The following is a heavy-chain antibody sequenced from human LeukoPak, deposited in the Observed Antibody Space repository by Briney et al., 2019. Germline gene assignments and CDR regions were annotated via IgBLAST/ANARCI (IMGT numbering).Heavy chain of an antibody. Sequence: RGSLRLSCASSGFTFSAYHMNWVRQAPGKGLEWISFISSDSGTLYYADSVKGRFTISRDNAANSLYLQMNNLRDEDTAVYYCARRDPFDYWGQGTMVTVSS. CDR1: GFTFSAYH. V-gene: IGHV3-48*02. CDR3: ARRDPFDY. J-gene: IGHJ4*02. CDR2: ISSDSGTL.